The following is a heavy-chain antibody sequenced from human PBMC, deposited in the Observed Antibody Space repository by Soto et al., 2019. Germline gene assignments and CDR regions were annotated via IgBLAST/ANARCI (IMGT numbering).Heavy chain of an antibody. V-gene: IGHV4-59*08. Sequence: SETLSLTCTVSGGSISKHYCSWFRQPPGKGLEWIGYIYHSGSTSYNPSLKSRVTMSVDSSKNQFSLMLNSVTATDTAIYYCARQGFGELHGLVDVWGQGTTVTVSS. CDR2: IYHSGST. CDR1: GGSISKHY. J-gene: IGHJ6*02. D-gene: IGHD3-10*01. CDR3: ARQGFGELHGLVDV.